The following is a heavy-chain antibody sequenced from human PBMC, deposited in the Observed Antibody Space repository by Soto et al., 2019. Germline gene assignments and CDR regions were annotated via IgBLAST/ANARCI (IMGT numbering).Heavy chain of an antibody. CDR1: GGSFSGYY. D-gene: IGHD6-13*01. CDR3: AREVRKQLVPRYFDY. Sequence: QVQLQQWGAGLLKPSETLSLTCAVYGGSFSGYYWSWIRQPPGKGLEWIGEINHSGSTNYNPSLKSRVTISVDTSKNQFSLKLSSVTAADTAVYYCAREVRKQLVPRYFDYWGQGTLVTVSS. V-gene: IGHV4-34*01. CDR2: INHSGST. J-gene: IGHJ4*02.